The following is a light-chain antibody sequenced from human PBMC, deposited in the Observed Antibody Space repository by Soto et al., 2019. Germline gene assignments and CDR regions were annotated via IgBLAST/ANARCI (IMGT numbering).Light chain of an antibody. CDR1: QTIDSW. V-gene: IGKV1-5*03. Sequence: DIQMTQSPSTLSASVGDRVTITCRASQTIDSWLAWYQQRPGKPPNLLIYKASTLASGVPSRFSGSGSGTEFTLTINSLQPDDFATYYCQQYHIYSGTFGQATKVEIK. J-gene: IGKJ1*01. CDR2: KAS. CDR3: QQYHIYSGT.